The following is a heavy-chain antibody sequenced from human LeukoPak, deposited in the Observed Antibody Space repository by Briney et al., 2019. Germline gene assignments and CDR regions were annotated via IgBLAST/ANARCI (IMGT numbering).Heavy chain of an antibody. CDR2: ISDYNGNT. CDR3: AISRVAGTRDAGGVFDY. D-gene: IGHD6-19*01. Sequence: ASVKVSFKASGYTVNSYALSSLRQAPGQGLEWFGWISDYNGNTNYAQKLQGRVTMTTDTSTSTAYMELRSLRSDDTAVYYCAISRVAGTRDAGGVFDYWGQGTLVTVSS. J-gene: IGHJ4*02. V-gene: IGHV1-18*01. CDR1: GYTVNSYA.